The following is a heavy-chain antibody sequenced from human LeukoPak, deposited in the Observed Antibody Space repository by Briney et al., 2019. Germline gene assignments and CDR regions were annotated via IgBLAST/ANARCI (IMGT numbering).Heavy chain of an antibody. D-gene: IGHD4-23*01. CDR2: INPSGGST. Sequence: ASVKVSCKASGYTFTSYYMHWVRQAPGQGLEWMGIINPSGGSTSYAQKFQGRVTITADESTSTAYMELSSLRSEDTAVYYCARDGYGGTLYYYYYYGMDVWGQGTTVTVSS. J-gene: IGHJ6*02. CDR1: GYTFTSYY. CDR3: ARDGYGGTLYYYYYYGMDV. V-gene: IGHV1-46*01.